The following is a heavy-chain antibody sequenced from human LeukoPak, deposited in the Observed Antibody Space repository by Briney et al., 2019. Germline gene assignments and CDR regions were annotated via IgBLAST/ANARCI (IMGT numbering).Heavy chain of an antibody. J-gene: IGHJ6*03. CDR1: GGTFSSYT. CDR2: IIPILGIA. Sequence: SVKVSCKASGGTFSSYTISWVRQAPGQGLEWMGRIIPILGIANYAQKFQGRVTITADKSTSTAYMELSSLRSEDTAVYYCARDRGGSSVYYYYYMDVWGKGTRSPSP. V-gene: IGHV1-69*04. D-gene: IGHD6-6*01. CDR3: ARDRGGSSVYYYYYMDV.